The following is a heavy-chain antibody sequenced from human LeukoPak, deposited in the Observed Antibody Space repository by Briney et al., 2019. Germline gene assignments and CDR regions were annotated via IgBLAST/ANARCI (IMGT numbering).Heavy chain of an antibody. D-gene: IGHD3-22*01. V-gene: IGHV4-34*01. CDR2: INHSGST. Sequence: SETLSLTCAVYGGSFSGHYWSWIRQPPGKGLGWIGEINHSGSTNYNPSLKSRVTISVDTSKNQFSLKLSSVAAADTAVYYCARTITMIVGDAFDIWGQGTMVTVSS. J-gene: IGHJ3*02. CDR3: ARTITMIVGDAFDI. CDR1: GGSFSGHY.